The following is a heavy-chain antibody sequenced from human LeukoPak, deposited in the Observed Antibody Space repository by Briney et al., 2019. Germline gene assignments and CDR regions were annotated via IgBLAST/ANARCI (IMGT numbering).Heavy chain of an antibody. V-gene: IGHV3-21*01. CDR2: ISSSSYYL. J-gene: IGHJ6*03. CDR3: ARVSPIRQVGYYMDV. CDR1: GFSLSSYS. Sequence: GGSLRLSCAVSGFSLSSYSMNWVRQAPGKGLEWVSFISSSSYYLWYADSVKGRFTISRDNANNSLSLHLHNLRVEDTSVYYCARVSPIRQVGYYMDVWGKGTTVTVSS.